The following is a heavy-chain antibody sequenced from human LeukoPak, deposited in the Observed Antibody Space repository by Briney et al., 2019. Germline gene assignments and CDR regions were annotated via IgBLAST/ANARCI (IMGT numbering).Heavy chain of an antibody. D-gene: IGHD5-12*01. CDR1: GYTFTSYG. CDR2: ISAYNGNT. Sequence: GASVKVSCKASGYTFTSYGISWVRQAPGQGLEWMGWISAYNGNTNYAQKLQGRVTMTTDTSTSTAYMELRSLRSDDTAVYYCARDRRIVATKDYYYYYYMDVWGKGTTVTVSS. CDR3: ARDRRIVATKDYYYYYYMDV. J-gene: IGHJ6*03. V-gene: IGHV1-18*01.